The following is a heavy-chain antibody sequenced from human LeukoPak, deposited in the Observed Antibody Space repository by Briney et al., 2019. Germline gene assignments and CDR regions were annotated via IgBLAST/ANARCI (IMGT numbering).Heavy chain of an antibody. V-gene: IGHV5-51*01. CDR3: ARQSVCTDV. CDR1: GYRFTSYS. D-gene: IGHD2-8*01. J-gene: IGHJ6*02. CDR2: ISPGDSDI. Sequence: GESLKISCKGSGYRFTSYSIAWVRQMPGKGLEWMGIISPGDSDIRYSPSFQGQVTISADKSISTAYLQWSSLKASDTAIYYCARQSVCTDVWGQGTTVTVSS.